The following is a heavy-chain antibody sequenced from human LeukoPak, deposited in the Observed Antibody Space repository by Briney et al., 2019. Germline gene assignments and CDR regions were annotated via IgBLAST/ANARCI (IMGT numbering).Heavy chain of an antibody. V-gene: IGHV1-46*01. Sequence: GASVKVSCKASGYTFTSYYMHWVRQAPGQGLEWMGIINPSGGSTSYAQKFQGRVTMTRDTSTSTVYMELSSLRSEDTAVYYCARDPSPYYDFWSGLNYIDYWGQGTLVTVSS. J-gene: IGHJ4*02. D-gene: IGHD3-3*01. CDR2: INPSGGST. CDR3: ARDPSPYYDFWSGLNYIDY. CDR1: GYTFTSYY.